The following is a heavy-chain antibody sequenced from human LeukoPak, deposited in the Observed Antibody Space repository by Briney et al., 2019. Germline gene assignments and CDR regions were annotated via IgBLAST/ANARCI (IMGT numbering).Heavy chain of an antibody. CDR2: IYTSGST. CDR1: GVSIRSYY. CDR3: ARTLYSSSWLFDY. J-gene: IGHJ4*02. D-gene: IGHD6-13*01. Sequence: SETLSLTCTVSGVSIRSYYWSWIRQPAGKGLEWIGRIYTSGSTNYNPSLKSRLTMSVDTSKNQFSLKLSSVTAADTAVYYCARTLYSSSWLFDYWGQGTLVTVSS. V-gene: IGHV4-4*07.